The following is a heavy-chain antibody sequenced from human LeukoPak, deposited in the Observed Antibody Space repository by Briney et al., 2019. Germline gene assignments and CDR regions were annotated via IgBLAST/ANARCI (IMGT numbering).Heavy chain of an antibody. Sequence: SETLSLTCTVSGGSISSGSYYWSWIRQPAGKGLEWIGRFYNSGSTNYNPSLKSRVTISVDTSKNQFSLKLSSVTAADTAVYYCARRVGATPFDYWGQGTLVTVSS. CDR1: GGSISSGSYY. J-gene: IGHJ4*02. CDR3: ARRVGATPFDY. V-gene: IGHV4-61*02. D-gene: IGHD1-26*01. CDR2: FYNSGST.